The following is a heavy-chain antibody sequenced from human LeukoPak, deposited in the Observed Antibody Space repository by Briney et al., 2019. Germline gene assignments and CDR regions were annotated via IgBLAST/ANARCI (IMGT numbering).Heavy chain of an antibody. CDR3: AKAPFNISGYYYYWTED. D-gene: IGHD3-22*01. V-gene: IGHV3-23*01. J-gene: IGHJ4*02. CDR2: ISGSGGST. Sequence: GGSLRLSCAASGFTFSSYAMSWVRQAPGKGLEWVSAISGSGGSTYYADSVKGRFTISRDNSKNTLYLQMNSLRAEDTAVYYCAKAPFNISGYYYYWTEDWGQGTLVTVS. CDR1: GFTFSSYA.